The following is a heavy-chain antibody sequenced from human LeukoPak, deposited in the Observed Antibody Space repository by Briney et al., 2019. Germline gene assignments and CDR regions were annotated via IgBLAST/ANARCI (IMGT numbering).Heavy chain of an antibody. J-gene: IGHJ4*02. Sequence: PGGSLRLSCAASGFTFSSYSMNWVRQAPGKELEWVSSISSSSNYIYYADSVKGRFTISRDNSKSTLYLQMNSLRAEDTALYYCAKYFDSSGYPNPIFDYWGQGTLVTVSS. CDR2: ISSSSNYI. D-gene: IGHD3-22*01. CDR1: GFTFSSYS. V-gene: IGHV3-21*04. CDR3: AKYFDSSGYPNPIFDY.